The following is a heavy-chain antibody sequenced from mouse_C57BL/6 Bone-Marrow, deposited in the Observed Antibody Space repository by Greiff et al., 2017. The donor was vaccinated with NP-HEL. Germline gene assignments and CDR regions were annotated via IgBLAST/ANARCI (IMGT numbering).Heavy chain of an antibody. CDR1: GYSITSDY. V-gene: IGHV3-8*01. J-gene: IGHJ1*03. CDR2: ISYSGST. D-gene: IGHD1-1*01. Sequence: EVQRVESGPGLAKPSQTLSLPCSVTGYSITSDYWNWIRKFPGNKLEYMGYISYSGSTYYNPSLKSRISITRDTSKNQYYLQLNSVTTEDTATYYCARSPHYGSSSYWYFDVWGTGTTVTVSS. CDR3: ARSPHYGSSSYWYFDV.